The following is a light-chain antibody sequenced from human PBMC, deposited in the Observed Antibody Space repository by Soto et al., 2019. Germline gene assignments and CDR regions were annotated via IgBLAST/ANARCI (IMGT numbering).Light chain of an antibody. Sequence: QSALAQPPSASGSPGQSVTISCTGTSSDVVANNYVSWYQHHPGKAPKLIIYDVTERPSGVPDRFSGSKSGNTASLTVSGLQSEDEADYYCGSYAGSNSWVFGGGTKVTVL. CDR2: DVT. CDR3: GSYAGSNSWV. CDR1: SSDVVANNY. J-gene: IGLJ3*02. V-gene: IGLV2-8*01.